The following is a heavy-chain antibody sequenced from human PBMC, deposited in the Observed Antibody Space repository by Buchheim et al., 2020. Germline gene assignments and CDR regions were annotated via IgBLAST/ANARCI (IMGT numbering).Heavy chain of an antibody. D-gene: IGHD3-3*01. Sequence: QVQLVESGGGVVQPGRSLRLSCAASGFTFSSYAMHWVRQAPGKGLEWVAVISYDGSNKYYVDSVKGRFTISRDNSKNTLYLQMNSRRAEDTAVYYCERDVWSGYIDPYFDYWGQGTL. CDR3: ERDVWSGYIDPYFDY. CDR2: ISYDGSNK. J-gene: IGHJ4*02. CDR1: GFTFSSYA. V-gene: IGHV3-30-3*01.